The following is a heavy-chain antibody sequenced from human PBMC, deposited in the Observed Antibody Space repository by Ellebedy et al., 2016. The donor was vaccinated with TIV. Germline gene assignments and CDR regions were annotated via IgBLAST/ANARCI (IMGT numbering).Heavy chain of an antibody. CDR3: AREKWNDED. D-gene: IGHD1-1*01. Sequence: MPSEPLSLTCAVYASSFSGYYWSWTRPPPGTGLDWTGEINHRGTTQYNPSLKSRVTISVDSSKNQLSLNLSSVTAADTAVYYCAREKWNDEDWGQGTLVTVSS. J-gene: IGHJ4*02. V-gene: IGHV4-34*01. CDR2: INHRGTT. CDR1: ASSFSGYY.